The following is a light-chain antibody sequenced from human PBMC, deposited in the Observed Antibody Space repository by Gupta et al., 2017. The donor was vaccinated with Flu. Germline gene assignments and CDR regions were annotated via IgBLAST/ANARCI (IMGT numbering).Light chain of an antibody. CDR2: GEN. CDR3: NSRDSSGNHLWV. CDR1: SLRSYY. Sequence: SSALTQAPAVSVALGQPVRITCQGDSLRSYYASWYQQTPGQAPVLVIYGENKRHSGIPDRFSGSRSGNTASLTITGAQAEDEADYYCNSRDSSGNHLWVFGGGTKLTVL. J-gene: IGLJ3*02. V-gene: IGLV3-19*01.